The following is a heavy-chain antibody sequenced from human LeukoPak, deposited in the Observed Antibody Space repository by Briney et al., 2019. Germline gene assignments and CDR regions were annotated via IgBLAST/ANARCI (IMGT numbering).Heavy chain of an antibody. J-gene: IGHJ3*02. V-gene: IGHV3-53*01. Sequence: GGSLRLSCAASGFTVSSNYMSWVRQAPGKGLEWVSVIYSGGSTYYADSVKGRFTISRDNSKNTLYLQRNSLRAEDTAAYYCARVMWLVGGAFDIWGQGTMVTVSS. CDR1: GFTVSSNY. CDR3: ARVMWLVGGAFDI. D-gene: IGHD6-19*01. CDR2: IYSGGST.